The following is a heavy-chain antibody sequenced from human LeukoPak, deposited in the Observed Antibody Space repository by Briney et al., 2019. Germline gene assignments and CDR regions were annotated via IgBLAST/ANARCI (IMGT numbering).Heavy chain of an antibody. Sequence: ASVKVSCTASGYTFTDYYIHWVRQAPGQGLEWMGWIDPNSGDTDSAQKFQGRVTMTRDTSIRTAYMELSRLTSDDTAVYYCARDQGGSYDYWGQGTLVTVSS. V-gene: IGHV1-2*02. CDR2: IDPNSGDT. D-gene: IGHD1-26*01. CDR3: ARDQGGSYDY. CDR1: GYTFTDYY. J-gene: IGHJ4*02.